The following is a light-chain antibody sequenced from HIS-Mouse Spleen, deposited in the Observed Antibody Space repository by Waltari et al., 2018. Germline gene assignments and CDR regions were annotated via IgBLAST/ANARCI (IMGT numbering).Light chain of an antibody. J-gene: IGLJ2*01. CDR2: EGS. Sequence: QSALTQPASVSGSPGQSITISCTGTSSDVGSYNLVSWYQQHPGKAPKLMIYEGSKRPSGVSNRVSGSKSGNTASLTISGLQAEDEADYYCCSYAGSSTFVVFGGGTNLTVL. V-gene: IGLV2-23*01. CDR3: CSYAGSSTFVV. CDR1: SSDVGSYNL.